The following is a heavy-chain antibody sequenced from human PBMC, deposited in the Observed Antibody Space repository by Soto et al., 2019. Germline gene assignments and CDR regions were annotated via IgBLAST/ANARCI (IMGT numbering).Heavy chain of an antibody. V-gene: IGHV4-39*07. J-gene: IGHJ5*02. Sequence: SETLSLTCTVSGGSISSDSYYWGWIRQSPEKGLEWIASISYSGRTNYNPSLKSRVTISVDTSKNQFSLKLSSVTAADTAVYYCARGYCSSTSCYIWDNWFDPWGQGTLVTVSS. CDR2: ISYSGRT. CDR1: GGSISSDSYY. CDR3: ARGYCSSTSCYIWDNWFDP. D-gene: IGHD2-2*02.